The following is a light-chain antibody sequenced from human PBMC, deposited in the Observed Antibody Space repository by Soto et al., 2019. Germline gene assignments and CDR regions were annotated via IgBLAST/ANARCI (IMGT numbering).Light chain of an antibody. CDR3: QQYYTTPLT. CDR1: QSVLYSSNNKNY. J-gene: IGKJ4*01. CDR2: WAS. Sequence: DIVMTQSPDSLAVSLGERATINCKSSQSVLYSSNNKNYLAWYQQKPGQPPELLIYWASTRESGVPDRFSGSESGTDFTLTISSLQAEDVAVYYCQQYYTTPLTFGGGTKVEIK. V-gene: IGKV4-1*01.